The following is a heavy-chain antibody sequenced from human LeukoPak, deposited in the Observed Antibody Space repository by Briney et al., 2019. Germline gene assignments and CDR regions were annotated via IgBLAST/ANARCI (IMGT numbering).Heavy chain of an antibody. CDR3: AKDTSIGRYCTNGVCSPFDY. Sequence: GGSLRLSCAGSGFTFSSYAMSWVRQALGKGLEWVSAISDTGATTYDADSVKGRFTISRDNSRSTLYLQMNSLRAEDTALYYCAKDTSIGRYCTNGVCSPFDYWGQGTLVTVSS. CDR1: GFTFSSYA. CDR2: ISDTGATT. D-gene: IGHD2-8*01. V-gene: IGHV3-23*01. J-gene: IGHJ4*02.